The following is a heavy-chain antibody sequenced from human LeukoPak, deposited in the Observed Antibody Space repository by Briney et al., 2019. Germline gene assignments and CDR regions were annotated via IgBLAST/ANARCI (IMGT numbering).Heavy chain of an antibody. J-gene: IGHJ6*03. CDR1: GFTFSDYY. V-gene: IGHV3-11*04. CDR3: ARDSQSTVTYFYYYYYMDV. CDR2: ISSSGSTI. Sequence: GGSLRLSCAASGFTFSDYYMSRIRQAPGKGLEWVSYISSSGSTIYYADSVKGRFTISRDNAKNSLYLQMNRLRAEDTAVYYCARDSQSTVTYFYYYYYMDVWGKGTTVTVSS. D-gene: IGHD4-17*01.